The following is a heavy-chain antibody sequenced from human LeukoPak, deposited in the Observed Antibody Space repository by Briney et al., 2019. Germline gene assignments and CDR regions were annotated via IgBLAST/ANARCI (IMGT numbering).Heavy chain of an antibody. CDR1: GGSISSSTYY. CDR2: ISYSGSS. D-gene: IGHD3-3*01. J-gene: IGHJ6*03. CDR3: ARLFDDFWSGHNYYMDV. V-gene: IGHV4-39*01. Sequence: SETLSLTCTVSGGSISSSTYYLGWIRQPPGKGLEWIGSISYSGSSYYNPSLKSRVTISVDTSKNQFSLKVSSVTAADTAVYYCARLFDDFWSGHNYYMDVWGKGTTVTVSS.